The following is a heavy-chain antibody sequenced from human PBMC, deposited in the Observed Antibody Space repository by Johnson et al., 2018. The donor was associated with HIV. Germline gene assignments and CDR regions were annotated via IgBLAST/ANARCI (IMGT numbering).Heavy chain of an antibody. Sequence: VQLVESGGGVVQPGRSLRLSCAASGFSIKDYAMHWVRQAPGKGLEWVSGITWNSGKIDYGGSVKGRFTISRDNAKNTLYLQMKSLRAEDTAVYYCARGLGSRSALDIWGQGTMVTVSS. V-gene: IGHV3-9*01. D-gene: IGHD2-2*01. CDR1: GFSIKDYA. J-gene: IGHJ3*02. CDR2: ITWNSGKI. CDR3: ARGLGSRSALDI.